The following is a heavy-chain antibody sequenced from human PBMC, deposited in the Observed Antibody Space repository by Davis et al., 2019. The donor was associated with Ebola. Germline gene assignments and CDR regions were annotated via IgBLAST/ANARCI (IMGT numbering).Heavy chain of an antibody. J-gene: IGHJ4*02. CDR3: AREYGSRRRKFDY. D-gene: IGHD6-13*01. Sequence: PGGSLRLSCAASGFTFRDYTLHWVRQAPGKGLDWVAGMSSDVSTKNYAESVEGRFTISRDNSKSTFYLQMNDLGPEDTALYYCAREYGSRRRKFDYWGQGTLVTVSS. CDR2: MSSDVSTK. V-gene: IGHV3-30-3*01. CDR1: GFTFRDYT.